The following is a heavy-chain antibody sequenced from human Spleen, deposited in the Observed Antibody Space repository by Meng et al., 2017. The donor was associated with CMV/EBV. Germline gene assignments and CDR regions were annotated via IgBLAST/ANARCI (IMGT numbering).Heavy chain of an antibody. Sequence: GESLKISCADSGFTVSSNYMSWVRQAPGKGLEWVSVIYSGGSTYYADSVKGRFTISRDNSKNTLYLQMNSLRAEDTAVYYCARDPEESGLDVWGQGTTVTVSS. CDR2: IYSGGST. J-gene: IGHJ6*02. V-gene: IGHV3-66*01. CDR1: GFTVSSNY. D-gene: IGHD3-10*01. CDR3: ARDPEESGLDV.